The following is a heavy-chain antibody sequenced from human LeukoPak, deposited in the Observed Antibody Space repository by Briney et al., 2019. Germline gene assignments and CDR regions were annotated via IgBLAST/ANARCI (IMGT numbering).Heavy chain of an antibody. V-gene: IGHV3-33*01. CDR1: GFTFSSYG. Sequence: GRSLRLSCAASGFTFSSYGMHWVRQAPGKGLEWVAVIGYDGSNKYYADSVKGRFTISRDNSKNTLYLQMNSLRAEDTAVYYCARDSSEYYDFWGGYYRPSSQRSSYYYYYYMDVWGKGTTVTVSS. D-gene: IGHD3-3*01. J-gene: IGHJ6*03. CDR2: IGYDGSNK. CDR3: ARDSSEYYDFWGGYYRPSSQRSSYYYYYYMDV.